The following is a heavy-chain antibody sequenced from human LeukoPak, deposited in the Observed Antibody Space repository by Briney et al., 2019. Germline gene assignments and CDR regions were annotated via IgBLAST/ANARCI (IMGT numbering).Heavy chain of an antibody. Sequence: GGSLGLSCAASGFTFSNSWMNWVRQTPGKGLEWVGRIKSKTDGETTEYATPVKDRFTISRDESKATVYLQMNSLKTEDTAVYYCSTISPQRGYIYGYYFDSWGQGTLVTVSA. CDR3: STISPQRGYIYGYYFDS. D-gene: IGHD5-18*01. V-gene: IGHV3-15*01. CDR2: IKSKTDGETT. CDR1: GFTFSNSW. J-gene: IGHJ4*02.